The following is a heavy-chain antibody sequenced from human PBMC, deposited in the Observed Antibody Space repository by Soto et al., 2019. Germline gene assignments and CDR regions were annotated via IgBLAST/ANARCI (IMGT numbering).Heavy chain of an antibody. D-gene: IGHD2-21*02. Sequence: QVQLMQSGAEVKKPGASVKVSCNASGDALTGYYIHWVRQAPGQGLEWMGTVNPSGGHTTYAQHFLGRVTMTRDTSTSTLYMELTSLTSDDTAIYYCARGGHVVVVTAALDYWGQGTLVTVSS. V-gene: IGHV1-46*01. CDR1: GDALTGYY. CDR3: ARGGHVVVVTAALDY. CDR2: VNPSGGHT. J-gene: IGHJ4*02.